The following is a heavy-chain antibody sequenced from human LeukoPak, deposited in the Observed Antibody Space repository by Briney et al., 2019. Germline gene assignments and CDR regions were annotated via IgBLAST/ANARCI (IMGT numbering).Heavy chain of an antibody. V-gene: IGHV4-61*02. CDR2: IYTSGST. CDR3: ARGRGYSGSYYDLYYFDY. CDR1: GGSISSGSYY. D-gene: IGHD1-26*01. J-gene: IGHJ4*02. Sequence: SQTLSLTCTVSGGSISSGSYYWSWIRQPAGKGLEWIGRIYTSGSTNYNPSLKSRVTISVDTSKNQFSLKLSSVTAADTAVYYCARGRGYSGSYYDLYYFDYWGQGTLVTVSS.